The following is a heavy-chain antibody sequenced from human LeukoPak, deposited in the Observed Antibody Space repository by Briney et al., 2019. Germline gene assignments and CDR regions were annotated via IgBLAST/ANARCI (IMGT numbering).Heavy chain of an antibody. Sequence: PSETLSLTCAVYGGSFSGYYWSWIRQPPGKGLEWIGEINHSGSTNYNPSLKSRVTISVDTSTNQFSLKLSSVTAADTAVYYCARNGVGAINAFDYWGQGTLVTVSS. CDR1: GGSFSGYY. CDR2: INHSGST. J-gene: IGHJ4*02. D-gene: IGHD1-26*01. V-gene: IGHV4-34*01. CDR3: ARNGVGAINAFDY.